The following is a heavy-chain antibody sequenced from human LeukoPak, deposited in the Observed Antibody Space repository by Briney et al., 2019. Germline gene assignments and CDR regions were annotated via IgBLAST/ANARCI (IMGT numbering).Heavy chain of an antibody. V-gene: IGHV3-20*04. J-gene: IGHJ4*02. CDR3: ARVGPYGGRSYVFPPDY. CDR1: GFTFDDYG. Sequence: GGSLRLSCAASGFTFDDYGMSWVRQAPGKGLEWVSGINWNGGSTGHADSVKARFTISRDNAKNSLYLQMNSLRAEDTALYYCARVGPYGGRSYVFPPDYWGQGTLVTVSS. CDR2: INWNGGST. D-gene: IGHD1-26*01.